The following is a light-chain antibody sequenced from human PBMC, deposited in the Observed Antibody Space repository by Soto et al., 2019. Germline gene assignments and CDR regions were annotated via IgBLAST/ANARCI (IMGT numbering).Light chain of an antibody. CDR2: SSN. J-gene: IGLJ1*01. V-gene: IGLV1-44*01. CDR3: AAWDDSLNGHI. CDR1: SSNIGSNS. Sequence: SALPQPHSASGTPGQRVTISCSGSSSNIGSNSVHWFQQVPGTAPKPLIYSSNQRPSGVPERFSGSKSGTSASLAISGLQSEDEADYYCAAWDDSLNGHIFGTGTKVTVL.